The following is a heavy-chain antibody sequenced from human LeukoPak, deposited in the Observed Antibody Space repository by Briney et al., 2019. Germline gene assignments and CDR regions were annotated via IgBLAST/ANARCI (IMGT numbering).Heavy chain of an antibody. CDR3: ARDRGEDDSSGYYLDY. CDR2: ISYDGSNK. J-gene: IGHJ4*02. D-gene: IGHD3-22*01. V-gene: IGHV3-30*04. CDR1: GFTFSSYA. Sequence: GGSLRLSCAASGFTFSSYAMHWVRRAPGKGLEWVAVISYDGSNKYYADSVKGRFTISRDNSKNTLYLQMNSLRAEDTAVYYRARDRGEDDSSGYYLDYWGQGTLVTVSS.